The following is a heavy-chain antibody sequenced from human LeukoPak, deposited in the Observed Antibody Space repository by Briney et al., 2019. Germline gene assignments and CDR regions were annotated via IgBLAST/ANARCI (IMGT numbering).Heavy chain of an antibody. CDR1: GYTFTSYD. CDR3: ARARPRIAARPGYYFDY. Sequence: ASVKVSCKASGYTFTSYDINWVRQATGQGLEWMGWMNPNSGNTGYAQKFQGRVTMTRNTSISTAYMELSSLRSEDTAVYYCARARPRIAARPGYYFDYWGQGTLVTVSS. J-gene: IGHJ4*02. D-gene: IGHD6-6*01. CDR2: MNPNSGNT. V-gene: IGHV1-8*01.